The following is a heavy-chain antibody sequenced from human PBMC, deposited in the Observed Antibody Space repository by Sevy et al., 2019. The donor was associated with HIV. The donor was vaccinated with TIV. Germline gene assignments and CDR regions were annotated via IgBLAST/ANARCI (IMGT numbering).Heavy chain of an antibody. CDR2: ISSSGTII. CDR1: GLNVSDYF. V-gene: IGHV3-11*01. J-gene: IGHJ4*02. D-gene: IGHD3-10*01. CDR3: ARDLASGSFFSLYFDY. Sequence: GGSLRLSCAASGLNVSDYFMSWIRQAPGKRPEWASYISSSGTIIYYADSVKGRFTISRDNAKNSLYLQMNSLRAEDTAIYYCARDLASGSFFSLYFDYWGQGTLVTVSS.